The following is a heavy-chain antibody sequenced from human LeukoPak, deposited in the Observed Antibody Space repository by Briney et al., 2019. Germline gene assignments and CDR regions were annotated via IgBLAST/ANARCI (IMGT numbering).Heavy chain of an antibody. CDR2: IYTSGGT. J-gene: IGHJ4*02. CDR1: GSSISNYY. Sequence: SETLSLTCTVSGSSISNYYWTWIRQPAGKGLEWIGRIYTSGGTNYNPSLKTRVTMSVDTSKNQVSLKLSSVTAAGTAMYYCARAAEYSSGWYLFDYWGQGILVTVSA. D-gene: IGHD6-19*01. V-gene: IGHV4-4*07. CDR3: ARAAEYSSGWYLFDY.